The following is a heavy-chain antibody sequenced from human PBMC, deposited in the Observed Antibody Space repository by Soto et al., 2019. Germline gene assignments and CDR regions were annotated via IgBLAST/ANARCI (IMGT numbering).Heavy chain of an antibody. V-gene: IGHV4-34*01. CDR3: ATRVNSSWYVHY. CDR2: INHSGST. CDR1: GGSFSGYY. D-gene: IGHD6-13*01. Sequence: SVTLSLTCAVYGGSFSGYYWSWIRQPPGKGLEWIGEINHSGSTNYNPSLKSRVTISVDTSKNQFSLKLSSVTAADTAVYYCATRVNSSWYVHYWGQGTLVTV. J-gene: IGHJ4*02.